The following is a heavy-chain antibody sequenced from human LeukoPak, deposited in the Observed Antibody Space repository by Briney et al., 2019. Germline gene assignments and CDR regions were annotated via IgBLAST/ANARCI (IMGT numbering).Heavy chain of an antibody. D-gene: IGHD3-10*01. V-gene: IGHV1-18*01. CDR2: ISAYNGNT. Sequence: ASVKVSCKASGYTFTSYGISWERQAPGQGLEWMGWISAYNGNTNYAQKLQGRVTMTTDTSTSTAYMELRSLRSGDTAVYYCARTVFGELSYYYYMDVWGKGTTVTVSS. J-gene: IGHJ6*03. CDR1: GYTFTSYG. CDR3: ARTVFGELSYYYYMDV.